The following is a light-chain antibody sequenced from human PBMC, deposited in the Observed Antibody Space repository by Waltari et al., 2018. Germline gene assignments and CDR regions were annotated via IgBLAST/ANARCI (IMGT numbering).Light chain of an antibody. V-gene: IGKV3-15*01. CDR1: HGIGTN. Sequence: EIVMTQSPAILSVSPGAGATLSCRASHGIGTNLAWYQKKPGQAHRLLIYDASTRAPGIPARFIGGGSGTEFTLVINSLQSEDSALYFCQQYRDWYSFGQGTKLEIK. CDR3: QQYRDWYS. J-gene: IGKJ2*01. CDR2: DAS.